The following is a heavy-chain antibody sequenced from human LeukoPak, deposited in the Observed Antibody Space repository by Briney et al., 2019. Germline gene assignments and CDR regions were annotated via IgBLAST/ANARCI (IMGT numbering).Heavy chain of an antibody. CDR1: GGTFSSYA. J-gene: IGHJ4*02. V-gene: IGHV1-69*04. Sequence: GSSVKVSCKASGGTFSSYAISWVRQAPGQGLEWMGRIIPILGIANCAQKFQGRVTITADKSTSTAYMELSSLRSEDTAVYYCARDRIWFGEFYWGQGTLVTVSS. D-gene: IGHD3-10*01. CDR3: ARDRIWFGEFY. CDR2: IIPILGIA.